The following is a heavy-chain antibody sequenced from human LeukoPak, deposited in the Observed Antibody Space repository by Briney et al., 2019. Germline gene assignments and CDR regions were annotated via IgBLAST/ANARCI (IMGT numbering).Heavy chain of an antibody. CDR1: GYTFTSYY. V-gene: IGHV1-46*01. Sequence: ASVKVSCKASGYTFTSYYMHWVRQAPGQGLEWMGIINPSGGSTSYAQKFQGRVTMTRDMSTSTVYMELSSLRSEDTAVYYCARVLWGSSSFGAFDIWGQGTMVTVSS. D-gene: IGHD3-16*01. CDR3: ARVLWGSSSFGAFDI. J-gene: IGHJ3*02. CDR2: INPSGGST.